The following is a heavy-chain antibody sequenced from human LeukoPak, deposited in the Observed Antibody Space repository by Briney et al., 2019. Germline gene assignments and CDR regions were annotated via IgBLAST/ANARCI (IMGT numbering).Heavy chain of an antibody. J-gene: IGHJ5*02. CDR2: IYTSGST. CDR3: ARDRIDYDFWSGYAYNWFDP. D-gene: IGHD3-3*01. Sequence: SETLSLTCTVSGGSISSGSYYWSWIRQPAGEGLEWIGRIYTSGSTNYNPSLKSRVTISVDTSKNQFSLKLSSVTAADTAVYYCARDRIDYDFWSGYAYNWFDPWGQGTLVTVSS. V-gene: IGHV4-61*02. CDR1: GGSISSGSYY.